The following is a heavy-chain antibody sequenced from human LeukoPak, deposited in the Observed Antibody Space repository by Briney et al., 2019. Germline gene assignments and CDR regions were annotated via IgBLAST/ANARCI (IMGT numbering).Heavy chain of an antibody. Sequence: GGSLRLSCAASGFTFSDHSMTWIRQAPGQGLEFISYISAGGSLKYSADSVRGRFTISRDNADNSLYLQMNTVRAEDTGVYYCARDSVGCGGDCYTFDCWGQGILVTVSS. CDR1: GFTFSDHS. J-gene: IGHJ4*02. CDR2: ISAGGSLK. V-gene: IGHV3-11*01. D-gene: IGHD2-21*02. CDR3: ARDSVGCGGDCYTFDC.